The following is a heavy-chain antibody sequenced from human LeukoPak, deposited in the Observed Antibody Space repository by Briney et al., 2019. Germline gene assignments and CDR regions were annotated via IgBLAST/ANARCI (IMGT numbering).Heavy chain of an antibody. V-gene: IGHV1-8*01. CDR2: MNPNSGNT. CDR1: GYTFTSYD. CDR3: ARDLRGKEWLAPDH. D-gene: IGHD6-19*01. J-gene: IGHJ5*02. Sequence: ASVKVSCKASGYTFTSYDINWVRQATGQGLEWMGWMNPNSGNTGYAQKFQGRVTMTRNTSISTAYMELSSLRSEDTAVYYCARDLRGKEWLAPDHWGQGTLVTVSS.